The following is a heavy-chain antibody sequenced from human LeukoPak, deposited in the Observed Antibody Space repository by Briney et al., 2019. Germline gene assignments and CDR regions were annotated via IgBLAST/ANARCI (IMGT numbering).Heavy chain of an antibody. Sequence: ASVKVSCKASGYTFTSYYMHWVRQAPGQGLEWMGIINPSDGSTSYAQKFQGRVTMTRDTSTSTVYMELSSLRSEDTAVYYCARDIMITFGGVIAKGPFDYWGQGTLVTVSS. D-gene: IGHD3-16*02. CDR1: GYTFTSYY. CDR3: ARDIMITFGGVIAKGPFDY. V-gene: IGHV1-46*01. CDR2: INPSDGST. J-gene: IGHJ4*02.